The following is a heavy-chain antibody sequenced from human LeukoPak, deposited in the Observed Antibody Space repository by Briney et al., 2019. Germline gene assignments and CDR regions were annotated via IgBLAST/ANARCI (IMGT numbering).Heavy chain of an antibody. CDR3: ARFGDTAMVLDY. J-gene: IGHJ4*02. CDR1: GGSISSHY. Sequence: SETLSLTCTVSGGSISSHYWSWIRQPPGKGLEGIGDIYYSGSTNYNPSLKSRVTISVDTSKNQFSLKLSSVTAADTAVYYCARFGDTAMVLDYWGQGTLVTVSS. D-gene: IGHD5-18*01. V-gene: IGHV4-59*11. CDR2: IYYSGST.